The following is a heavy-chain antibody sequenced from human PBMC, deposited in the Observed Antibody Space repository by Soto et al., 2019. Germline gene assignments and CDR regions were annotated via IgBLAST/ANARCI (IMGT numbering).Heavy chain of an antibody. CDR2: MSGTGGST. D-gene: IGHD5-18*01. CDR3: ARDLXSYGYGSIYYYYYGMGV. V-gene: IGHV3-23*01. J-gene: IGHJ6*02. CDR1: GFTFSSYG. Sequence: GGSLRLSCVASGFTFSSYGMSWVRQAPEKGLEWVSAMSGTGGSTNYADSVKGRFTISRDNSKNTLYLQMNSLRAEDTAVYYCARDLXSYGYGSIYYYYYGMGVWGQGTTVTVSS.